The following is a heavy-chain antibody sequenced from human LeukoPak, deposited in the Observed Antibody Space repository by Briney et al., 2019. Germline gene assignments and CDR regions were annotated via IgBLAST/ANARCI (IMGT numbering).Heavy chain of an antibody. CDR1: AFTCSNYW. CDR3: ARDAFGVDKSPF. J-gene: IGHJ4*02. D-gene: IGHD3-3*01. V-gene: IGHV3-74*01. CDR2: ISSDASST. Sequence: AGGSLRLSCAASAFTCSNYWMHWVRHAPGKGLVWVSRISSDASSTSYADSGKGRFTISRDNAKNTLYLQMNSLSAEDTAVYYCARDAFGVDKSPFWGQGTLVTVSS.